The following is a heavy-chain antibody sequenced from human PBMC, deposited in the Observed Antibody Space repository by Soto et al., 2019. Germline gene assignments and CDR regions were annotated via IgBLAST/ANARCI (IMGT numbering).Heavy chain of an antibody. Sequence: GGSLRLSCTASGFTFGDYAMSWFRQAPGKGLEWVGFIRSKAYGGTTEYAASVKGRFTISRDDSKSIAYLQMNSLKTEDTAVYYCTRVVYTVTNDYWGQGTLVTVSS. CDR3: TRVVYTVTNDY. D-gene: IGHD4-17*01. CDR1: GFTFGDYA. CDR2: IRSKAYGGTT. J-gene: IGHJ4*02. V-gene: IGHV3-49*03.